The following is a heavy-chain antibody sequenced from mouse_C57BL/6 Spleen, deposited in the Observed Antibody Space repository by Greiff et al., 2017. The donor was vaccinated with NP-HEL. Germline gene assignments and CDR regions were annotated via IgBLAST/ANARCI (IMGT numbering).Heavy chain of an antibody. CDR1: GFNIKDDY. V-gene: IGHV14-4*01. Sequence: EVQLQQSGAELVRPGASVKLSCTASGFNIKDDYMHWVKQRPEQGLEWIGWIDPENGDTEYASKFQGKATITADTSSNTAYLQLSSLTSEDTAVYYFTTDYYGSSYGVAYWGQGTLVTVSA. J-gene: IGHJ3*01. D-gene: IGHD1-1*01. CDR3: TTDYYGSSYGVAY. CDR2: IDPENGDT.